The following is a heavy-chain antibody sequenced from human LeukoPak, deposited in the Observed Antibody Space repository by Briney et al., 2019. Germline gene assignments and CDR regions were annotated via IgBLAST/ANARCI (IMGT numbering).Heavy chain of an antibody. J-gene: IGHJ4*02. CDR3: ARDRLIAVAGTSLGSFAY. CDR2: INPNSGGT. D-gene: IGHD6-19*01. Sequence: GASVKVSCKASGYTFTGYYMHWVRQAPGQGHEWMGWINPNSGGTNYAQKFQGRVTMTRDTSISTAYMELSRLRSDDTAVYYCARDRLIAVAGTSLGSFAYWGQGTLVTVSS. V-gene: IGHV1-2*02. CDR1: GYTFTGYY.